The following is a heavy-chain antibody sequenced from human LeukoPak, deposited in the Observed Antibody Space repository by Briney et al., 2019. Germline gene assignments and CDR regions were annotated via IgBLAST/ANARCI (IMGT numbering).Heavy chain of an antibody. CDR3: ARERGGSGYDSGLDFDY. CDR2: VYPGDDSDT. D-gene: IGHD5-12*01. V-gene: IGHV5-51*01. Sequence: GGSLRLSCAASGFTFSSYSMNWVRQAPGKGLEWMGIVYPGDDSDTRYSPSFQGQVTFSADKSINTAYLQWSSLKAPDTAIYYCARERGGSGYDSGLDFDYWGQGTLVTVSS. CDR1: GFTFSSYS. J-gene: IGHJ4*02.